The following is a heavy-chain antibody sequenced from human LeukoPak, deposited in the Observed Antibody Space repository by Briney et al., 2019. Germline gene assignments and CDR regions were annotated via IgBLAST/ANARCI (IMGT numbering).Heavy chain of an antibody. CDR1: GDSVSSHSAA. V-gene: IGHV6-1*01. D-gene: IGHD6-6*01. J-gene: IGHJ4*02. CDR3: ARTGFDKSTSSFDY. CDR2: TYYRSKWYN. Sequence: SQTLSLTCAISGDSVSSHSAAWNWIRQSPSTGLEWMGRTYYRSKWYNDYAVSVKSRITINPDTSKNQFSLQLNSVTPEDTAVYYCARTGFDKSTSSFDYWGQGTLVTVSS.